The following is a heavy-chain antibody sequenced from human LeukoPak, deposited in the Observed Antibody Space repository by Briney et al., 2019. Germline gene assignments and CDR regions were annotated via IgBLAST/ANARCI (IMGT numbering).Heavy chain of an antibody. Sequence: PGGSLRPSCSASGFTFSSYAMHWVRQALGKGLEYVSAISSNGGSTYYADSVKGRFTISRDNSKNTLYLQMSSLRAEDTAVYYCVKDLWGDYVDYWGQGTLVTVSS. CDR1: GFTFSSYA. CDR2: ISSNGGST. J-gene: IGHJ4*02. CDR3: VKDLWGDYVDY. V-gene: IGHV3-64D*06. D-gene: IGHD7-27*01.